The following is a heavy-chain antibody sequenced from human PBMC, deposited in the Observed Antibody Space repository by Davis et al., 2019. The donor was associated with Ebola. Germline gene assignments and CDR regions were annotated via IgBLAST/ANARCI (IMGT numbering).Heavy chain of an antibody. J-gene: IGHJ6*02. CDR3: ARIMGIAAAPLLYYYYGMDV. CDR2: ISYDGSNK. CDR1: GFTFSSYA. D-gene: IGHD6-13*01. Sequence: GESLKISCAASGFTFSSYAMHWVRQAPGKGLEWVAVISYDGSNKYYADSVKGRFTISRDNSKNTLYLQMNSLRDEDTAVYYCARIMGIAAAPLLYYYYGMDVWGQGTTVTVSS. V-gene: IGHV3-30*04.